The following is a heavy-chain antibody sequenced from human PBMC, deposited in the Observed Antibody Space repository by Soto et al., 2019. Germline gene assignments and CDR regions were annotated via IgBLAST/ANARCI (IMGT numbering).Heavy chain of an antibody. Sequence: QVQLQESGPGLVKPSQTLSLTCTVSGGSISSGDYYWSWIRQPPGKGLEWIGYIYYSGSTYYNPSLKSRVTIAVDTSKNQFTQKLRSVTAADTAVYYWSRVVIPENWFDPWGQGTLVTVSS. CDR1: GGSISSGDYY. J-gene: IGHJ5*02. CDR3: SRVVIPENWFDP. CDR2: IYYSGST. V-gene: IGHV4-30-4*01. D-gene: IGHD3-3*01.